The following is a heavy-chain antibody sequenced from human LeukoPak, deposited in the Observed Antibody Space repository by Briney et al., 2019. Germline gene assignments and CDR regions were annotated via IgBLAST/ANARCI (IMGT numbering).Heavy chain of an antibody. Sequence: GGSLRLSCAASGFTFSSYAMHWVRQAPGKGLEWVAVISYDGSNKYYADSVKGRFTISRDNSKNTLYLQMNSLRAEDTAVYYCARETDSSGWFVGDYWGQGTLVTVSS. CDR1: GFTFSSYA. D-gene: IGHD6-19*01. CDR3: ARETDSSGWFVGDY. V-gene: IGHV3-30-3*01. CDR2: ISYDGSNK. J-gene: IGHJ4*02.